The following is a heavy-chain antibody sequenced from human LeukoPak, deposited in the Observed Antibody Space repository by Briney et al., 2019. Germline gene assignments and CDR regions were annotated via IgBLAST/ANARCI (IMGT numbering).Heavy chain of an antibody. J-gene: IGHJ6*03. CDR2: ISAYNGNT. V-gene: IGHV1-18*01. CDR3: ARESPDYYGSGSYYSFPYYMDV. D-gene: IGHD3-10*01. CDR1: GYTFTSYG. Sequence: ASVKVSCKASGYTFTSYGISWVRQAPGQGLEWMGWISAYNGNTNYAQKLQGRVTTTTDTSTSTAYMELRSLRSDDTAVYYCARESPDYYGSGSYYSFPYYMDVWGKGTTVTISS.